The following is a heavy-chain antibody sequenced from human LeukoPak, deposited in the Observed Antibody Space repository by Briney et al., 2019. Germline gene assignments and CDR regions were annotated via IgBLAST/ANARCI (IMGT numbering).Heavy chain of an antibody. D-gene: IGHD5-24*01. CDR1: AYTFTSYY. J-gene: IGHJ4*02. CDR2: INPSGGST. V-gene: IGHV1-46*01. Sequence: ASVQVSCKASAYTFTSYYMHWVGQAPRQGLEWMGIINPSGGSTSYAQKFQGRVTMTRDTSTSTVYMELSSLRSEDTAVYYCASGGYNYPYYFDYWGQGTLVTVSS. CDR3: ASGGYNYPYYFDY.